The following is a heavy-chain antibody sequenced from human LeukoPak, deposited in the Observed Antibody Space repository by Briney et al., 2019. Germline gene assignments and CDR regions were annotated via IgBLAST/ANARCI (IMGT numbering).Heavy chain of an antibody. CDR2: ISAYNGNT. V-gene: IGHV1-18*01. CDR1: GYTFTSYG. J-gene: IGHJ4*02. Sequence: ASVKVSCKASGYTFTSYGISWVRQAPGQGLEWMGWISAYNGNTNYAQKLQGRVPMTTDTSPSTAYMELRSLRSDDTAVYYCARVVITFGGVIVTPGDYWGQGTLVTVSS. D-gene: IGHD3-16*02. CDR3: ARVVITFGGVIVTPGDY.